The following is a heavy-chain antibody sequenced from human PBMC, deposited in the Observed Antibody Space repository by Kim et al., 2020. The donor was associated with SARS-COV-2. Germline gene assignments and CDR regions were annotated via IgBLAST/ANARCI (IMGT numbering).Heavy chain of an antibody. J-gene: IGHJ4*02. CDR3: TTRRVRGVPFDY. V-gene: IGHV3-15*01. CDR1: GFTFNNAW. Sequence: GGSLRLSCAASGFTFNNAWMSWVRQAPGKGLEWVGHIKSKTDGGTTDYAAPVKGRFTISRDDSKDTLYLQMTSLKTEDTAVYYCTTRRVRGVPFDYWGQGTLVTVSS. D-gene: IGHD3-10*01. CDR2: IKSKTDGGTT.